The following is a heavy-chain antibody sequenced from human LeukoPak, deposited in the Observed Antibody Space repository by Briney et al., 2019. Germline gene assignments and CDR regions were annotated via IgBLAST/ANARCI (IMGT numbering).Heavy chain of an antibody. CDR1: GFTFSSYS. J-gene: IGHJ4*02. CDR2: ISTGSSAT. CDR3: ARVAAWPPQDFDF. D-gene: IGHD2-15*01. Sequence: GGSLRLSCAASGFTFSSYSMNWVRQAPGKGLEWVSYISTGSSATYYADSVKGRFTISRDNARNSLYLQMNCLRAEDTAVYYCARVAAWPPQDFDFWGQGTLVTVSS. V-gene: IGHV3-48*01.